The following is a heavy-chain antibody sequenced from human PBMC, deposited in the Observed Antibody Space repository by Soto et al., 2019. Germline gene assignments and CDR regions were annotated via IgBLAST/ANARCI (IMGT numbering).Heavy chain of an antibody. Sequence: QVQLVESGGGVVQPGRSLRLSCAASGFTFSSYGMHGVRQAPGKGLEWVAVISYDGSNKYYADSLKGRFTIPRDNSKNTLYLQMNSLRAEDTAVYYCAKDEVYSSGWAPLTTDYYYCGMDVWGQGTTVTVSS. J-gene: IGHJ6*02. CDR2: ISYDGSNK. CDR1: GFTFSSYG. V-gene: IGHV3-30*18. D-gene: IGHD6-25*01. CDR3: AKDEVYSSGWAPLTTDYYYCGMDV.